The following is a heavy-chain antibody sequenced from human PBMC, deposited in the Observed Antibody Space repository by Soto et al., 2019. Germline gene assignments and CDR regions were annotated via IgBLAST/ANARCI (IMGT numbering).Heavy chain of an antibody. CDR2: INAGNGNT. D-gene: IGHD6-19*01. J-gene: IGHJ6*02. V-gene: IGHV1-3*01. CDR1: GYTFRNYI. CDR3: ARDRSSCWPYFNHYLLAV. Sequence: ASVKVSCKASGYTFRNYIIHWVRQARGERLEWMGWINAGNGNTKYSQNFQGRVTIIRDTSATTAYMELGSVKSEDTAVYYCARDRSSCWPYFNHYLLAVWGQGTTDTVSS.